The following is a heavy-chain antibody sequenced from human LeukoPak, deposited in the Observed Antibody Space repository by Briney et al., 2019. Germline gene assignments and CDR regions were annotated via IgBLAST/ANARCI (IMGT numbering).Heavy chain of an antibody. CDR3: TKGSIVGATILDY. J-gene: IGHJ4*02. Sequence: HSGGSLRLSCAASGFTFSSYGMHWVRQAPSKGLEWVTFIRYDGSNKYYADSVKGRFTISRDNSKNTLYLQMNSLRAEDTAVYYCTKGSIVGATILDYWGQGTLVTVSS. D-gene: IGHD1-26*01. V-gene: IGHV3-30*02. CDR1: GFTFSSYG. CDR2: IRYDGSNK.